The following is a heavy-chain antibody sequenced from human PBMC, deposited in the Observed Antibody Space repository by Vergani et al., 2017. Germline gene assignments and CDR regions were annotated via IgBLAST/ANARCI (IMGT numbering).Heavy chain of an antibody. J-gene: IGHJ4*02. CDR3: VRDRHSRGPCDC. CDR2: VFHVGTL. CDR1: GDSISSGNN. V-gene: IGHV4-38-2*02. D-gene: IGHD3/OR15-3a*01. Sequence: QVNLQESGPGLVKPSETLSLTCAVSGDSISSGNNWGWIRPPPGKGLEWIGSVFHVGTLYYNPSLQSRVTIAMDASKLFSLKLTSVTAADTAVYFCVRDRHSRGPCDCWGQGCLVTVSS.